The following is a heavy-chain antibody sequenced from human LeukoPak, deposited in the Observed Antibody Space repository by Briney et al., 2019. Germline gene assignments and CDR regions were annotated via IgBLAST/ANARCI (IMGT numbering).Heavy chain of an antibody. CDR2: ISGSSSYI. Sequence: PGGSLRLSCAASGFTFSSYSMNWVRQAPGKGLEWVSSISGSSSYIYYADSVKGRFTISGDNAKNSLYLQTNSLRAEDTAVYYCARGQNWGQGTLVTVSS. CDR1: GFTFSSYS. J-gene: IGHJ4*02. V-gene: IGHV3-21*01. CDR3: ARGQN.